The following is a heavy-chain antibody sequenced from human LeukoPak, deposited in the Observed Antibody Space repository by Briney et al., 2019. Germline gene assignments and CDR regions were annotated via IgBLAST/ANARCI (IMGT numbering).Heavy chain of an antibody. D-gene: IGHD5-12*01. CDR3: ATAHVNIVAKIRDNWFDP. CDR1: GYTLTELS. Sequence: GASVKVSCKVSGYTLTELSMHWVRQAPEKGLEWMGGFYPEDGETIYAQKFQGRVTMTEDTSTDTAYMELSSLRSEDTAVYYCATAHVNIVAKIRDNWFDPWGQGTLVTVSS. V-gene: IGHV1-24*01. CDR2: FYPEDGET. J-gene: IGHJ5*02.